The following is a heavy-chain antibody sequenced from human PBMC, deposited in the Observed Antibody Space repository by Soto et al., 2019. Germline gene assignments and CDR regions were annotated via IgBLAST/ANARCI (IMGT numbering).Heavy chain of an antibody. D-gene: IGHD6-13*01. J-gene: IGHJ6*03. CDR2: ISSSGSTI. CDR1: GFTFSDYY. Sequence: QVQLVESGGGLVKPGGSLRLSCAASGFTFSDYYMSWIRQAPGKGLEWVSYISSSGSTIYYADSVKGRFTISRDNAKNSLYLQMNSRRAEDTAVYYCARDTPNSGAAAGYYYYYMDVWGKGTTVTVSS. V-gene: IGHV3-11*01. CDR3: ARDTPNSGAAAGYYYYYMDV.